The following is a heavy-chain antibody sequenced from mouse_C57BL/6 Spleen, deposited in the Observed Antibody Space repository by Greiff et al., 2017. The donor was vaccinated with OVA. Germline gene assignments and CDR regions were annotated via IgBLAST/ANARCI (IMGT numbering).Heavy chain of an antibody. CDR1: GYTFTSYW. V-gene: IGHV1-59*01. CDR2: IDPSDSYT. J-gene: IGHJ3*01. Sequence: QVQLQQPGAELVRPGTSVKLSCKASGYTFTSYWMHWVKQRPGQGLEWIGVIDPSDSYTNYNQKFKGKGTLTVDTSSSTAYMQLSSLTSEDSAVYYCAREGTAQATAYWGKGTLVTVSA. D-gene: IGHD3-2*02. CDR3: AREGTAQATAY.